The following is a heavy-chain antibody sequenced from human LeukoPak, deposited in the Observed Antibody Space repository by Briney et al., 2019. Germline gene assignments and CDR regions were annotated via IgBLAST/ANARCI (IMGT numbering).Heavy chain of an antibody. CDR3: ARGPMVRGVIITGDFDY. D-gene: IGHD3-10*01. V-gene: IGHV4-59*01. CDR2: IYYSGST. Sequence: PSETLSLTCTVSGGSISSYYWSWIRQPPGKGQEWIGYIYYSGSTNYNPSLKSRVTISVDTSKNQFSLKLSSVTAADTAVYYCARGPMVRGVIITGDFDYWGQGTLVTVSS. CDR1: GGSISSYY. J-gene: IGHJ4*02.